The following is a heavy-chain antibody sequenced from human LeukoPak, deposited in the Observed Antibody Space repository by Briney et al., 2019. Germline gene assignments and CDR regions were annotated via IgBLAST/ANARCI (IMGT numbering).Heavy chain of an antibody. CDR3: ARVGRSAGTPGGWFDP. D-gene: IGHD1-1*01. V-gene: IGHV1-2*02. J-gene: IGHJ5*02. CDR1: GYTFTGYY. CDR2: INPNSGGT. Sequence: ASVKVSCKASGYTFTGYYMHWVRQAPGQGLEWMGWINPNSGGTNYAQKFRGRVTMTRDTSISTAYMELSRLRSDDTAVYYCARVGRSAGTPGGWFDPWGQGTLVTVSS.